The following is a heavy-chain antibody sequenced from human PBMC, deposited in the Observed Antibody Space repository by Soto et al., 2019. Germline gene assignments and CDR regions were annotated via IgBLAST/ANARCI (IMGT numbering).Heavy chain of an antibody. V-gene: IGHV4-31*03. D-gene: IGHD3-3*01. Sequence: QVQLQESGPGLVKPSQTLSLTCTVSGGSISSGGYYWSWIRQHPGKGLEWIGYIYYSGSTYYNPSLKSRVTISVDTSKNQFSLKLSSVTAADTAVYYCARAGPTIFGVVQRGMDVWGQGTTVTVSS. CDR1: GGSISSGGYY. J-gene: IGHJ6*02. CDR3: ARAGPTIFGVVQRGMDV. CDR2: IYYSGST.